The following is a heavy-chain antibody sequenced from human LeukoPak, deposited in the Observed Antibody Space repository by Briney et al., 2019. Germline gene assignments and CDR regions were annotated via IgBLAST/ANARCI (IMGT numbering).Heavy chain of an antibody. CDR3: ARELSFNYYGSGSYYYEFDY. Sequence: SQTLSLTCAISGDSVSSNSAAWNWIRQSPSRGLEWLGRTYYRSKWYNEYALSVQSPITITPDTSKNQFPLQLHSVTPEDTALYYCARELSFNYYGSGSYYYEFDYWGQGTLDTVSS. D-gene: IGHD3-10*01. CDR1: GDSVSSNSAA. J-gene: IGHJ4*02. CDR2: TYYRSKWYN. V-gene: IGHV6-1*01.